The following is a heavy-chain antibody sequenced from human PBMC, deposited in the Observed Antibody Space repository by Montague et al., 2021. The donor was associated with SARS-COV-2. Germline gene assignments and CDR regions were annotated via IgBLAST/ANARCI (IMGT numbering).Heavy chain of an antibody. Sequence: SETLSLTCAVHGGSFSTYSWNWIRQPPGKGLEWIGEIHHGGSTNYNPSLKSRVTISADTSKNQFSLKLTSVAAADTAVYYCARLGDGVVPSPRLGVGPYYSYYYMDVWGTGTTVTVSS. D-gene: IGHD3-10*01. CDR2: IHHGGST. CDR1: GGSFSTYS. V-gene: IGHV4-34*01. J-gene: IGHJ6*03. CDR3: ARLGDGVVPSPRLGVGPYYSYYYMDV.